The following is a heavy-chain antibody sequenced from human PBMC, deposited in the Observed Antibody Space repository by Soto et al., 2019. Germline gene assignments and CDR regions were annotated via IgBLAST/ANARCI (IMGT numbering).Heavy chain of an antibody. CDR1: GYPFPRYA. CDR2: INGGNGNT. V-gene: IGHV1-3*01. Sequence: SAKVTCKAAGYPFPRYAMPWVRQAPGQRLEWMGWINGGNGNTKYSQKFHGRVTITRDTSARTSYMELRSLRSEETAVYYGARMAANWFDPWGQGTLVTASS. CDR3: ARMAANWFDP. D-gene: IGHD6-13*01. J-gene: IGHJ5*02.